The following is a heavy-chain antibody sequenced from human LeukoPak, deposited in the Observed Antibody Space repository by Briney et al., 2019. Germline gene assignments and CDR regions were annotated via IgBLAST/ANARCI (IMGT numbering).Heavy chain of an antibody. J-gene: IGHJ4*02. CDR1: GFTFSSYS. CDR3: AKDLFGAFDY. V-gene: IGHV3-48*04. Sequence: GGSLRLSCAASGFTFSSYSMNWVRQAPGKGLEWVSYISSSSSTIYYADSVKGRFTISRDNAKNSLYLQINSLRAEDTAVYYCAKDLFGAFDYWGQGTLVTVSS. CDR2: ISSSSSTI. D-gene: IGHD3-16*01.